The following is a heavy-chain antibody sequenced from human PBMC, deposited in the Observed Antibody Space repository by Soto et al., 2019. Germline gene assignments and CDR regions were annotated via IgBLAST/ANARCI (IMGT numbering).Heavy chain of an antibody. CDR1: GGSISSYY. J-gene: IGHJ6*02. CDR2: IYTSGST. D-gene: IGHD3-3*01. Sequence: SETLSLTCTVSGGSISSYYWSWIRQPAGKGLEWIGRIYTSGSTNYNPSLKSRVTMSVDTSKNQFSPKLSSVTAADTAVYYCARDTYYDFWSGYYTGVPYGMDVWGQGTTVTVSS. V-gene: IGHV4-4*07. CDR3: ARDTYYDFWSGYYTGVPYGMDV.